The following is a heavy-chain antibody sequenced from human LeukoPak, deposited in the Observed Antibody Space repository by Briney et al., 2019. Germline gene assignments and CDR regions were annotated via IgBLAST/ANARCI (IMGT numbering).Heavy chain of an antibody. V-gene: IGHV3-48*01. Sequence: QAGGSLRLSCAASGFSGSTNYMTWVRQAQGKGLEWVSYISSISSTIYYADSVEGRFSMFRDNAKISLYLQMNTLRAEDTAVYYCARGLHFRVYDSSDYYPYWGQGTLVTVSS. D-gene: IGHD3-22*01. CDR1: GFSGSTNY. J-gene: IGHJ4*02. CDR3: ARGLHFRVYDSSDYYPY. CDR2: ISSISSTI.